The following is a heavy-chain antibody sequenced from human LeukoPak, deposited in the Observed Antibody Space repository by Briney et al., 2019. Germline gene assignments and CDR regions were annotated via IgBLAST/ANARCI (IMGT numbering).Heavy chain of an antibody. J-gene: IGHJ3*02. CDR3: ERRPLLGGAFDI. CDR2: IYSGGST. CDR1: GLTVSSYY. Sequence: GGSLRLSCAASGLTVSSYYMSWVRQAPGKGLEWVSVIYSGGSTYYADSVKCRVTISRDKSKNQVSLQLNSVRAEDTAVNDSERRPLLGGAFDIGGHGTMVTVSS. V-gene: IGHV3-53*01. D-gene: IGHD1-26*01.